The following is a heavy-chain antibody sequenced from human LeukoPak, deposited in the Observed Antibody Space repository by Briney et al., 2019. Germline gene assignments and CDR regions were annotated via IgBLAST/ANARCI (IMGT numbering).Heavy chain of an antibody. D-gene: IGHD1-26*01. CDR2: IYTSGST. CDR1: GGSISSYY. V-gene: IGHV4-4*07. J-gene: IGHJ4*02. Sequence: PSETLSLTCTVSGGSISSYYWSWIRQPAGKGLEWIGRIYTSGSTNYNPSLKSRVTMSVDTSKNQFSLKLSSVTAADTAVYYCASGTDLNPGDYFDYWGQGTLVTVSS. CDR3: ASGTDLNPGDYFDY.